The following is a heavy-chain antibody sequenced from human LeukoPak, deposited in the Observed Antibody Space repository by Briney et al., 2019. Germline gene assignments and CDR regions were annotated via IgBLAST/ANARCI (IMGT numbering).Heavy chain of an antibody. J-gene: IGHJ3*02. V-gene: IGHV3-7*01. CDR2: IFQDGNEK. Sequence: GWSLRLSCAASGSTFSTSWMSWVRQAPGKGLEGVANIFQDGNEKYYVDSVKGRFTISRDNAKNSLYLQMNSLRVEDTAVYYCARTIVEVRAASDVFDIWGQGTMVTVSS. CDR1: GSTFSTSW. D-gene: IGHD2-2*01. CDR3: ARTIVEVRAASDVFDI.